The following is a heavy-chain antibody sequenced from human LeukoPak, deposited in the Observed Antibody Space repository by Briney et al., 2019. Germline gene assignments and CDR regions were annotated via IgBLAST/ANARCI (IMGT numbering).Heavy chain of an antibody. J-gene: IGHJ4*02. Sequence: PGGSLRLSCAASGFTFSYYWMHWVRHAPGKGLVWVSRINDDGSSTTYAYSVKGRFTIYRDNAKNTLYLQMNSLTAEDTAVYYCASLDRTGPVYYWGQGTLVTVSS. CDR1: GFTFSYYW. D-gene: IGHD2-8*02. CDR2: INDDGSST. CDR3: ASLDRTGPVYY. V-gene: IGHV3-74*01.